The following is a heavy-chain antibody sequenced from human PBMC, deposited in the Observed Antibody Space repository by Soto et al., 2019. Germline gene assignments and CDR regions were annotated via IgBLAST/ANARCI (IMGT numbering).Heavy chain of an antibody. V-gene: IGHV3-23*01. J-gene: IGHJ4*02. D-gene: IGHD3-10*01. CDR1: GFSFRNYA. CDR3: ANGRATYGLLTHDY. Sequence: GGSLTLAWAPYGFSFRNYAMSWARQAPGKGLDWISTLTASSSNIYYADSVKGRFAISRDNSRNTLYLQMNSLTAEDTAVYYCANGRATYGLLTHDYWGQGTLVTVSS. CDR2: LTASSSNI.